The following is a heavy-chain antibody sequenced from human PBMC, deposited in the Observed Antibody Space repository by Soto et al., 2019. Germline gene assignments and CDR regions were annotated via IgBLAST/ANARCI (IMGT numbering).Heavy chain of an antibody. CDR1: GLYFSCYY. V-gene: IGHV4-34*01. CDR3: YLGREPYSSGWRATLGGNYYYYGMDV. J-gene: IGHJ6*02. Sequence: SSETLSLTCAFYGLYFSCYYLTLLRPPPGTGLEWIGEINHSGSTYYNPSLKSRVTISVDTSKNQFSLKLSSVTAADTAVYYCYLGREPYSSGWRATLGGNYYYYGMDVWGQGTTVTVSS. CDR2: INHSGST. D-gene: IGHD6-19*01.